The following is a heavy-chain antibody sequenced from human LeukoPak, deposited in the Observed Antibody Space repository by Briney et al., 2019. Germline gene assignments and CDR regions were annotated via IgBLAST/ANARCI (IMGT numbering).Heavy chain of an antibody. CDR1: GFSFSNYL. Sequence: GGSLRLSCAVSGFSFSNYLMSWVRQAPGKGVGWVANIKQDGSEKYYADSAKGRFTISRDNAKNSLYLQMNSLGVEDTDVYYCAELGITMIGGVWGKGTTVTISS. D-gene: IGHD3-10*02. J-gene: IGHJ6*04. CDR2: IKQDGSEK. CDR3: AELGITMIGGV. V-gene: IGHV3-7*01.